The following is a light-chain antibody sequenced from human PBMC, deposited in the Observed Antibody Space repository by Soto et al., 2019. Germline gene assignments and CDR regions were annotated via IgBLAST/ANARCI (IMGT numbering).Light chain of an antibody. V-gene: IGLV1-44*01. CDR3: AAWDDSLNGLV. CDR1: SSNIGTNT. J-gene: IGLJ3*02. Sequence: QSVLTQPPSASETPGQRVSISCSGSSSNIGTNTVTWYQHVPGTAPEVLIYSNSQRPSGVPDRFSGSKSGTSASLAISGLQSEDEAAYYSAAWDDSLNGLVFGGGTKLTVL. CDR2: SNS.